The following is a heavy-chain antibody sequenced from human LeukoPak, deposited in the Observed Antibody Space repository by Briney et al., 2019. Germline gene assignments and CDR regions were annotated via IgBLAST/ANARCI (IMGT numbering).Heavy chain of an antibody. CDR2: IFYSGST. D-gene: IGHD5-12*01. J-gene: IGHJ4*02. Sequence: PSETLSLTCTVSGDSISRYYWSWIRQPPGKGLEWIGYIFYSGSTNYNPSLESRVTISVDTSKNQFSLKLSSVTAADTAVYYCAKSNGYGLIDYWGQGTLVTVSS. CDR1: GDSISRYY. CDR3: AKSNGYGLIDY. V-gene: IGHV4-59*01.